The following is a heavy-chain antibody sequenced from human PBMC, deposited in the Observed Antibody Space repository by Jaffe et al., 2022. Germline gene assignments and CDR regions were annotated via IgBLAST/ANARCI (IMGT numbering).Heavy chain of an antibody. V-gene: IGHV4-39*01. Sequence: QLQLQESGPGLVKPSETLSLTCTVSGGSISSSSYYWGWIRQPPGKGLEWIGSIYYSGSTYYNPSLKSRVTISVDTSKNQFSLKLSSVTAADTAVYYCARTELVVYATAFDIWGQGTMVTVSS. D-gene: IGHD2-8*02. CDR3: ARTELVVYATAFDI. J-gene: IGHJ3*02. CDR2: IYYSGST. CDR1: GGSISSSSYY.